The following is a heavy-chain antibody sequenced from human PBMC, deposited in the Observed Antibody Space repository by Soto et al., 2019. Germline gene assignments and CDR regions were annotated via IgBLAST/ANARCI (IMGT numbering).Heavy chain of an antibody. J-gene: IGHJ5*02. CDR1: GFTFDDYA. Sequence: EVQLVESGGGLVQPGRSLRLSCAASGFTFDDYAMHWVRQAPGKGLEWVSGITWNSGDIRYTGSVKGRFSISRDNAEKSLYLHMNSLRPEDTAFYYRARSRGLVGRPLDLWGQGTLVTVSS. CDR2: ITWNSGDI. V-gene: IGHV3-9*01. CDR3: ARSRGLVGRPLDL. D-gene: IGHD3-22*01.